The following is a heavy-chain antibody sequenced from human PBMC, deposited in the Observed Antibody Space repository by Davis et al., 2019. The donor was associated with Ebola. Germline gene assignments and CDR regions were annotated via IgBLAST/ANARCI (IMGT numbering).Heavy chain of an antibody. V-gene: IGHV4-4*02. CDR1: GGSISSSNW. J-gene: IGHJ4*02. CDR2: IYHSGST. CDR3: ARDYGGNSRDDYFDY. D-gene: IGHD4-23*01. Sequence: PSETLSLTCAVSGGSISSSNWWSWVRQPPGKGLEWIGEIYHSGSTNYNPSLKSRVTISVDKSKNQFSLKLSSVTAADTAVYYCARDYGGNSRDDYFDYWGQGTLVTVSS.